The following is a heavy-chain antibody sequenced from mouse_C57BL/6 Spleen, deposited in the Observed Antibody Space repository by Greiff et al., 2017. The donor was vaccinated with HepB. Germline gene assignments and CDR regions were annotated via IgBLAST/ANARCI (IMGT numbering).Heavy chain of an antibody. V-gene: IGHV1-81*01. J-gene: IGHJ4*01. CDR2: IYPRSGNT. Sequence: QVQLKESGAELARPGASVKLSCKASGYTFTSYGISWVKQRTGQGLEWIGEIYPRSGNTYYNEKFKGKATLTADKSSSTAYMELRSLTSEDSAVYFCARWGNGYYAMDYWGQGTSVTVSS. CDR3: ARWGNGYYAMDY. CDR1: GYTFTSYG.